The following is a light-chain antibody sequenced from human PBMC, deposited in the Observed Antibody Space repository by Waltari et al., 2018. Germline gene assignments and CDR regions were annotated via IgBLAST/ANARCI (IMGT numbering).Light chain of an antibody. CDR1: QDILYNSNTKNY. CDR2: WAS. V-gene: IGKV4-1*01. CDR3: QQYYKTPS. Sequence: DIVMTQSPGSLVVSLGERATINCKSSQDILYNSNTKNYLAWYQHKPGQSPKLLFYWASTRASGVPDRFSGSGSGTDFTLTISRVQAEDVAIYYCQQYYKTPSFGGGTKVE. J-gene: IGKJ4*01.